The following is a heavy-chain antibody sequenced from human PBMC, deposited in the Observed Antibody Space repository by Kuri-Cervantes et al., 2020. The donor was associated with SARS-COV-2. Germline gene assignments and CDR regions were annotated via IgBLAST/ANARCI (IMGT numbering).Heavy chain of an antibody. CDR1: GFTFSSYW. CDR3: ARDQGLAYYDFWSGYSNDAFDI. D-gene: IGHD3-3*01. V-gene: IGHV3-7*01. J-gene: IGHJ3*02. CDR2: IKQDGSEK. Sequence: GGSLRLSCAASGFTFSSYWMSWVRQAPGKGLEWVANIKQDGSEKYYADSVKGRFTISRDNSKNTLYLQMNSLRAEDTAVYYCARDQGLAYYDFWSGYSNDAFDIWGQGTMVTVSS.